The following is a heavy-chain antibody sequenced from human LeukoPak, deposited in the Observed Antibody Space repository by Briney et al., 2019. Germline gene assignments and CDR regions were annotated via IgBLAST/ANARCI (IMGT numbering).Heavy chain of an antibody. CDR2: ISYDGSNK. J-gene: IGHJ4*02. CDR3: AKVGDNWDFDY. Sequence: PGGSLRLSCAASGFTFSSYAMHWVRQAPGKGLDWVALISYDGSNKYYADSVKGRFTISRDNSKNTLNLQMNSLRAEDTAVYYCAKVGDNWDFDYWGQGTLVTVSP. D-gene: IGHD1-1*01. CDR1: GFTFSSYA. V-gene: IGHV3-30*18.